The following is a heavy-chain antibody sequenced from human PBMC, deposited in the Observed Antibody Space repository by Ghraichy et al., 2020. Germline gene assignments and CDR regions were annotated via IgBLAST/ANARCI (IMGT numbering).Heavy chain of an antibody. D-gene: IGHD3-22*01. CDR2: ISSSSSHI. J-gene: IGHJ6*02. Sequence: GGSLRLSCAASGFTFSSYSMDWVRQAPGKGLEWVSSISSSSSHIYYADSVKGRFTISRDNAKNSLHLQMNSLRAEDTAVYYCARGATYYYDSSGRYGMDVWGQGTTVTVSS. CDR3: ARGATYYYDSSGRYGMDV. V-gene: IGHV3-21*01. CDR1: GFTFSSYS.